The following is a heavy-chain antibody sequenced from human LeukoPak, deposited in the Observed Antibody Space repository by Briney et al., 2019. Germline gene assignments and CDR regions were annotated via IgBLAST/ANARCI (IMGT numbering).Heavy chain of an antibody. J-gene: IGHJ4*02. Sequence: PSETLSLTCTVSGGSISSSSYYWGWIRQPPGKGLEWIGSIYYSGSTYYNPSLKSRVTISVDTSKNQFSLKLSSVTAADTAVYYCARAPGLGAYFDYWGQGTLVTVSS. CDR3: ARAPGLGAYFDY. CDR2: IYYSGST. D-gene: IGHD3-16*01. CDR1: GGSISSSSYY. V-gene: IGHV4-39*07.